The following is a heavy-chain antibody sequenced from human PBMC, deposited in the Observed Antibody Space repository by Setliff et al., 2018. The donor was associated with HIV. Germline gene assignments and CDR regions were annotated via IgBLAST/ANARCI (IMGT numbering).Heavy chain of an antibody. CDR1: GGSISSGSYY. Sequence: PSETLSLTCTVSGGSISSGSYYWNWIRQPAGKGLEWIGRISASGNTNYNPSLKSRVTISLDKSKNRFSLKLTSVTAADTAVYYCARIKAFGSGSYPLDFWGQGTPVTVSS. V-gene: IGHV4-61*02. CDR2: ISASGNT. D-gene: IGHD3-10*01. J-gene: IGHJ4*02. CDR3: ARIKAFGSGSYPLDF.